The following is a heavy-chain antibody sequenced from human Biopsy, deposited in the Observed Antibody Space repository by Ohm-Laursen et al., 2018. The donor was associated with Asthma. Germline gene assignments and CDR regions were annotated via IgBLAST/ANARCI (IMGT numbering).Heavy chain of an antibody. CDR1: GFAVSRDH. J-gene: IGHJ4*02. D-gene: IGHD3-22*01. CDR3: ARGDSSNWSHYYFDY. Sequence: SLRLSCAAPGFAVSRDHMFWVRQAPGKGLEWVSVIYSGGTSHTADAVRGGFTISRDYSKNTLYLQMHSLRAEDTAVYYCARGDSSNWSHYYFDYWGQGTLVTVSS. V-gene: IGHV3-53*01. CDR2: IYSGGTS.